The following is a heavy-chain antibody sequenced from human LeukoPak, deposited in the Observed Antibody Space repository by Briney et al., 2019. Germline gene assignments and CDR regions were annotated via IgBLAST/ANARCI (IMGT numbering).Heavy chain of an antibody. CDR2: ISGSGGTT. V-gene: IGHV3-23*01. D-gene: IGHD2-15*01. CDR3: AKRTPYSGGSYNFDY. J-gene: IGHJ4*02. CDR1: GFTFSSYA. Sequence: GGSLRLSCEVAGFTFSSYAMSWVRQAPGKGLEWVSAISGSGGTTNYADSVKGRLTISRDNSQNTLYLQMNSLRAEDTAVYYCAKRTPYSGGSYNFDYWGQGTLVTVSS.